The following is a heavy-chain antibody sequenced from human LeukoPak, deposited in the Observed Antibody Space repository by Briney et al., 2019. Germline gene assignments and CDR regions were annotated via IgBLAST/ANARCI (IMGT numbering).Heavy chain of an antibody. CDR3: ARGSAVVGGGGPLFDY. J-gene: IGHJ4*02. V-gene: IGHV1-2*02. Sequence: ASVKVSCKASGYTFTDYYIHWVRQAPGQGLEWMGWINPNSGGTNYAQKFQGRVTMTRDTSISTAYLDLSSLRSDDTAVYYCARGSAVVGGGGPLFDYWGQGTLVTVSS. CDR1: GYTFTDYY. D-gene: IGHD4-23*01. CDR2: INPNSGGT.